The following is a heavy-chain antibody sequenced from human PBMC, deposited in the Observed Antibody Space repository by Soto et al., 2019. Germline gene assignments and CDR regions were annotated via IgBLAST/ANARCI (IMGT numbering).Heavy chain of an antibody. CDR3: ARDQGVAAAGITWFDP. D-gene: IGHD6-13*01. Sequence: LSLTCTVSGASMNSYHWSWIRQPAGKGLEWIGHIHSSGSTNYNPSLKSRVTMSVDTSKNQFSLRLMSLTAADTAVYYCARDQGVAAAGITWFDPWGQGSLVTVSS. CDR1: GASMNSYH. CDR2: IHSSGST. V-gene: IGHV4-4*07. J-gene: IGHJ5*02.